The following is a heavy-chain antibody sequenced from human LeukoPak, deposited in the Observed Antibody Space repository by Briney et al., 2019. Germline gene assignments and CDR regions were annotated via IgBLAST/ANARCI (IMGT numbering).Heavy chain of an antibody. D-gene: IGHD3-22*01. J-gene: IGHJ4*02. CDR2: IYYSGSI. V-gene: IGHV4-59*01. Sequence: SGTLSLTCAVSGGSISSYYWSWIRQPPGKGLEWIGDIYYSGSIKYNPSLKSRVTMSVDTSKNQFSLKLSSVTAADTAIYYCARENPSGYYNRPIDYWGQGTLVTVSS. CDR1: GGSISSYY. CDR3: ARENPSGYYNRPIDY.